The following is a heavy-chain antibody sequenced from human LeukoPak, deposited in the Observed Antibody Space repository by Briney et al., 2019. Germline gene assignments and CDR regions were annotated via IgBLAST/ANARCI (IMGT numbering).Heavy chain of an antibody. V-gene: IGHV3-30*03. CDR2: ISNDGSHK. CDR1: GFTFNIYG. CDR3: ARVQYYYDSGSSPDY. Sequence: GGSLRLSCAASGFTFNIYGMHWVRQAPGKGLEWVAVISNDGSHKYYADSVKGRFTISRDNSKNTLYLHMNSLRTDDTAVYYCARVQYYYDSGSSPDYWGQGTLVIVSS. J-gene: IGHJ4*02. D-gene: IGHD3-10*01.